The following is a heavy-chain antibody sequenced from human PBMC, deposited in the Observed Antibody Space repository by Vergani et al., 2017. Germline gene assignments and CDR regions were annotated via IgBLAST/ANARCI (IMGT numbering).Heavy chain of an antibody. D-gene: IGHD3-10*01. CDR1: GGSVSSGSYY. CDR2: IYYSGST. J-gene: IGHJ3*02. Sequence: QVQLQESGPGLVKPSETLSLTCTVSGGSVSSGSYYWSWIRQPAGKGLEWIGYIYYSGSTNYNPSLKSRVTISVDTSKNQFSLKLSSVTAADTAVYYCARPSRRGSKAFDIWGQGTMVTVSS. V-gene: IGHV4-61*10. CDR3: ARPSRRGSKAFDI.